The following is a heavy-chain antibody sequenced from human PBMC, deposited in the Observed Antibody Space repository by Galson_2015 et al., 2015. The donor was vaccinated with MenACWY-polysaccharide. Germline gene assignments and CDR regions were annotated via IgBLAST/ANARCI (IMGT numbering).Heavy chain of an antibody. CDR2: IIPIFGTA. CDR3: ARRGYCSSTSCVDAFDI. V-gene: IGHV1-69*06. CDR1: GGTFSSYA. Sequence: SVKVSCKTSGGTFSSYAISWVRQAPGQGLEWVGGIIPIFGTANYAQKFQGRVTITADKSTSTAYMELSSLRSEDTAVYYCARRGYCSSTSCVDAFDIWGQGTMVTVSS. D-gene: IGHD2-2*01. J-gene: IGHJ3*02.